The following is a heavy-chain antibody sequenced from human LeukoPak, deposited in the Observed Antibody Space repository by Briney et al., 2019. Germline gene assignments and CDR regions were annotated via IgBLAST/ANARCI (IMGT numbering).Heavy chain of an antibody. Sequence: GGSLRLSCAASGFTFSSYSMNWVRQAPGKGLEWVSYISSSSGYIYYADSLKGRFTISRDNAKNSLYLQMNSLRAEDTAVYYCARDGIGGWGTDFDYWGQGTLVTVSS. V-gene: IGHV3-21*01. CDR3: ARDGIGGWGTDFDY. CDR1: GFTFSSYS. D-gene: IGHD6-19*01. J-gene: IGHJ4*02. CDR2: ISSSSGYI.